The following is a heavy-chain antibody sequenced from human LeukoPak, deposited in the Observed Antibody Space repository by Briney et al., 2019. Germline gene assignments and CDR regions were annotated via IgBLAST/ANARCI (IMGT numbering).Heavy chain of an antibody. CDR1: GGTFSSYG. J-gene: IGHJ4*02. CDR3: ARDCTNGVCYK. CDR2: SIAIFGTA. V-gene: IGHV1-69*01. D-gene: IGHD2-8*01. Sequence: ASVKVSCKASGGTFSSYGMSWVRQAPGQGLEWMGGSIAIFGTANYAQKLQGRGTTTADETTSTAYMELSSLRSEDTAVYYCARDCTNGVCYKWGQGTLVTVSS.